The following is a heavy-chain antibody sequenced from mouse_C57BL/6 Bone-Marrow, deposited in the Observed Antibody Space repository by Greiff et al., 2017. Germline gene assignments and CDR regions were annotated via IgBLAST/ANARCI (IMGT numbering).Heavy chain of an antibody. J-gene: IGHJ3*01. V-gene: IGHV5-17*01. Sequence: EVQRVESGGGLVKPGGSLKLSCAASGFTFSDYGMHWVRQAPEKGLEWVAYISSGSSTIYYADTVKGRFTISRDNAKNTLFLQMTSLRSEDTAMYYCARRLTGSEFAYWGQGTLVTVSA. D-gene: IGHD4-1*01. CDR3: ARRLTGSEFAY. CDR1: GFTFSDYG. CDR2: ISSGSSTI.